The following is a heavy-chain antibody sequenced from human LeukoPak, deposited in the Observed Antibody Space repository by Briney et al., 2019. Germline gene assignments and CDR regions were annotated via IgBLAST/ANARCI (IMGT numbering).Heavy chain of an antibody. Sequence: PSETLSLTCTVSGGSISSYYWSWIRQPPGKGREWSGYIYYSGSTNYNPSLKSRVTISVDTSKNQFSLKLSSVTAADTAVYYCARDLYYDFWSGYFDYWGQGTLVTVSS. CDR2: IYYSGST. J-gene: IGHJ4*02. D-gene: IGHD3-3*01. V-gene: IGHV4-59*01. CDR3: ARDLYYDFWSGYFDY. CDR1: GGSISSYY.